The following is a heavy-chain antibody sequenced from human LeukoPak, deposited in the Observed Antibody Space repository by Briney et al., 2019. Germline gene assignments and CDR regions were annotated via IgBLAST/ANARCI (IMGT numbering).Heavy chain of an antibody. CDR1: GFTFSSYA. V-gene: IGHV3-21*01. CDR3: ARGDTSLQRNDALDI. CDR2: ISLTSNDI. Sequence: PGGSLRLSCAASGFTFSSYAMNWVRQAPGKGLEWVSSISLTSNDIYYAASVRGRFIISRDNAKNLLSLQMNSLRAEDTALYYCARGDTSLQRNDALDIWGQGTMVSVSS. J-gene: IGHJ3*02. D-gene: IGHD2/OR15-2a*01.